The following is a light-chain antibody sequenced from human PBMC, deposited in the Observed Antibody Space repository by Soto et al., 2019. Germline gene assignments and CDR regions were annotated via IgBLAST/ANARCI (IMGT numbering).Light chain of an antibody. CDR3: SSYAGSNNFV. V-gene: IGLV2-8*01. CDR2: EVS. Sequence: QSALTQPPSASGSPGQSVTISCSGTSSDVGGYNYVSWHQQHPGKAPKLMIYEVSKRPSGVPDRFSGSKSGNTASLIVSGLQAEDEGDYYCSSYAGSNNFVFGTGTKLTVL. CDR1: SSDVGGYNY. J-gene: IGLJ1*01.